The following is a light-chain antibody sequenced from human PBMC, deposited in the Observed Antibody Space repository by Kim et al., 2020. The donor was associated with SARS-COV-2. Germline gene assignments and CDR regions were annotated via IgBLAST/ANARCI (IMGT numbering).Light chain of an antibody. CDR3: QKYNGAPWT. V-gene: IGKV1-27*01. CDR1: QGISSN. J-gene: IGKJ1*01. Sequence: ASVGDRVTITGRASQGISSNVAWYQQKPGDVPKLLIYDASALLSGVPSRFSGSGSGTDFTLTISSLQPEDVATYYCQKYNGAPWTLGQGTKVEIK. CDR2: DAS.